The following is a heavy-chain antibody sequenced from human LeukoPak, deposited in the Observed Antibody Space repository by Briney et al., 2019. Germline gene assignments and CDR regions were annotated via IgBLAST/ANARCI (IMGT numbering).Heavy chain of an antibody. CDR2: IYYSGST. CDR1: GGSFSGYY. J-gene: IGHJ4*02. D-gene: IGHD4-11*01. V-gene: IGHV4-59*01. CDR3: ARVDYYSNNLDY. Sequence: PSETLSLTCAVYGGSFSGYYWSWIRQPPGKGLEWIGYIYYSGSTNYNPSLKSRVTISVDTSKNQFSLKLSSVTAADTAVYYCARVDYYSNNLDYWGQGTLVTVSS.